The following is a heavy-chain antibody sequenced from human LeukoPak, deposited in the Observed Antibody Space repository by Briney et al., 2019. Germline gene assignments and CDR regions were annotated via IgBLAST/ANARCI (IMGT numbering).Heavy chain of an antibody. CDR2: IISILGTT. V-gene: IGHV1-69*13. D-gene: IGHD3-22*01. Sequence: SVKVSCTASGGTFSSYAISWVRQAPGQGLEWMGGIISILGTTKYAQKFQGRVTITADESTSTAYMELSSLRSEDTAVYYCARSGDSSGYYYGERYWGQGTLVTVSS. CDR3: ARSGDSSGYYYGERY. J-gene: IGHJ4*02. CDR1: GGTFSSYA.